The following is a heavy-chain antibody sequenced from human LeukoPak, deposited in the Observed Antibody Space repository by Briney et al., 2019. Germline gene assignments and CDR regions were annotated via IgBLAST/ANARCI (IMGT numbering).Heavy chain of an antibody. J-gene: IGHJ5*02. CDR1: GFIFSSYA. V-gene: IGHV3-30*04. CDR3: AKGFYDSGP. Sequence: PGRSLRLSCAASGFIFSSYAMHWVRQAPGKGLEYVALTSYDGNNEYYADSVEGRFTISRDNSKNTVYLQMNSLRVEDTAVYYCAKGFYDSGPWGQGTLVTVSS. CDR2: TSYDGNNE. D-gene: IGHD3-22*01.